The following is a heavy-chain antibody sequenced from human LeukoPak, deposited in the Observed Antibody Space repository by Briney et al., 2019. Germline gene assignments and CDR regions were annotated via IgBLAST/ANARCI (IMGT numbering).Heavy chain of an antibody. CDR1: GFTFSSYG. CDR2: ISGSGGST. CDR3: AKFGLAGSGRYHDAFDI. D-gene: IGHD3-10*01. Sequence: GGSLRLSCAASGFTFSSYGMTWVRQAPGRGLEWVSAISGSGGSTYYADSVKGRSTISRDNSKNTLYLQMNSLRAEDTAVYYCAKFGLAGSGRYHDAFDIWGQGTMVTVSS. V-gene: IGHV3-23*01. J-gene: IGHJ3*02.